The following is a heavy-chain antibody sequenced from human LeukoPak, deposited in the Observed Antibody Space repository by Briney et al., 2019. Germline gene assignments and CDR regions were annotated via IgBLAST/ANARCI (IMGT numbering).Heavy chain of an antibody. V-gene: IGHV3-33*01. J-gene: IGHJ4*02. Sequence: GGSLRLSCAASGYTFTSYGMHWVRQAPGKGLEWVAIVWQTDGNRYYAESVKGRFTISRDNSKNTLYLEMNSLRPEDTAVYYCARDLHPGALDYWGQGALVTVSS. CDR3: ARDLHPGALDY. CDR2: VWQTDGNR. D-gene: IGHD7-27*01. CDR1: GYTFTSYG.